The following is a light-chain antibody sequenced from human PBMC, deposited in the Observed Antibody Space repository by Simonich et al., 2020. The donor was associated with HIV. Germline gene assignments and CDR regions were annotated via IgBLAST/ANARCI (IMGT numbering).Light chain of an antibody. Sequence: DIVMTQSPDSLAVSLGERATINCKSSQSILYSSNNKNYLALYQQKPGQPPKLLIDWASTRESGVPDRFSGSGSGTDFTLTISSLQAEDVAIYYCQQYYTTPWTFGQGTKVEI. J-gene: IGKJ1*01. V-gene: IGKV4-1*01. CDR3: QQYYTTPWT. CDR1: QSILYSSNNKNY. CDR2: WAS.